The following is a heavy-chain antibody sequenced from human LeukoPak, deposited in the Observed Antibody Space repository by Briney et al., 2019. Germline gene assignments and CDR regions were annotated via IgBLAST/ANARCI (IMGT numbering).Heavy chain of an antibody. D-gene: IGHD6-19*01. CDR1: GFTFSSYA. CDR3: AKDRSSSGWYPYFLY. CDR2: ISGSGGST. J-gene: IGHJ4*02. Sequence: QPGGSLRLSCAASGFTFSSYAMSWVRQAPGKGLEWVSAISGSGGSTYYADSVKGRFTISRDNSKNTLYLQMNSLRAEDTAVYCCAKDRSSSGWYPYFLYWGQGTLVTVSS. V-gene: IGHV3-23*01.